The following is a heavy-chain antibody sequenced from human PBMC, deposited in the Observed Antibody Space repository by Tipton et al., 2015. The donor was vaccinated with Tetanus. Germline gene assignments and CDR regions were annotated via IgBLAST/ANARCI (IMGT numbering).Heavy chain of an antibody. J-gene: IGHJ2*01. CDR2: ITPRGST. D-gene: IGHD5-12*01. CDR3: VRAKLRRGFSGYLYYDH. Sequence: LRLSCAVSGGSLSGHFWSWVRQTPGKGLEWIGEITPRGSTSYNPSLQSRVTLSVDTSNNQFSLKLNSVTAADSAIYYCVRAKLRRGFSGYLYYDHWGRGTLVTVSS. V-gene: IGHV4-34*01. CDR1: GGSLSGHF.